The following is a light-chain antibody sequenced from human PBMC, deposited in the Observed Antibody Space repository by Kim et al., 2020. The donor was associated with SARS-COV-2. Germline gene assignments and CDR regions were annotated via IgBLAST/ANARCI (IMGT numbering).Light chain of an antibody. J-gene: IGLJ2*01. CDR3: CSNTGTSTLI. CDR1: SSDVGSYNL. Sequence: QSALTQPASVSGSPGQSITISCTGTSSDVGSYNLVSWYQHHPGKAPKLMIYEVTRRPSGVSNRFSGSKSGNTASLTISGLQTEDEADYYCCSNTGTSTLIFGGGTKVTVL. CDR2: EVT. V-gene: IGLV2-23*02.